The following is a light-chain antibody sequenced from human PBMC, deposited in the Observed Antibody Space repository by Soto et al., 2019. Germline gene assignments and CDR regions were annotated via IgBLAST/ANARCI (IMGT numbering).Light chain of an antibody. J-gene: IGKJ1*01. Sequence: ELVMTRCVATQSIKPGERATLSCRASQSVRNNLAWYQQKPGPAPRLLIYDASTRATGIPARFSGSGSGTEFTLTINSLQSEDFTVYYCQQYNNWKTFGQGTKVDIK. CDR1: QSVRNN. CDR3: QQYNNWKT. V-gene: IGKV3-15*01. CDR2: DAS.